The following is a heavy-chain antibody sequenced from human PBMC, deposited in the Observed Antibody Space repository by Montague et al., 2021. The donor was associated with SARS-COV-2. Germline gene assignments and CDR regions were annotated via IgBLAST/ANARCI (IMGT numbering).Heavy chain of an antibody. Sequence: SETLSLTCTVSGGSISSHYWSWIRQPPGKGLEWIGYIYYSGSINYNPSLKSRVTISVDTSKNQFSLKLSSVTAADTAVYYCARGVEGYSSSWCLDYWGQGTLVTVSS. CDR1: GGSISSHY. CDR3: ARGVEGYSSSWCLDY. CDR2: IYYSGSI. J-gene: IGHJ4*02. V-gene: IGHV4-59*11. D-gene: IGHD6-13*01.